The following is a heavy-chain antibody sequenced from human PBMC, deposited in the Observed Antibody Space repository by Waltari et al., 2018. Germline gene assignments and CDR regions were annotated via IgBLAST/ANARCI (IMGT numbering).Heavy chain of an antibody. CDR1: GCTFSRYA. Sequence: QVQLVQSGAEVKKPGSSVKVSCKASGCTFSRYAISWVRQATGQGLEWMGWVNPNSGGTVYLRKFEGWVTFTTDTSVNTAYMEVTRLKSDDTAIYFCARARAWGPKAFDVWGQGTRLTVSS. J-gene: IGHJ3*01. V-gene: IGHV1-2*04. D-gene: IGHD7-27*01. CDR3: ARARAWGPKAFDV. CDR2: VNPNSGGT.